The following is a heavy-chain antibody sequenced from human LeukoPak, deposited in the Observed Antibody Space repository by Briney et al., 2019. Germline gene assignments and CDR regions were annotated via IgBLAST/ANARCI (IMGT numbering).Heavy chain of an antibody. Sequence: GGSLRLSCAASGFTFSSHWMNWVRQAPGKGLEWVSYISSSGSTIYYADSVKGRFTISRDNAKNSLYLQMNSLRAEDTAVYYCARDEAAAGPRPFDYWGQGTLVTVSS. J-gene: IGHJ4*02. CDR3: ARDEAAAGPRPFDY. D-gene: IGHD6-13*01. CDR2: ISSSGSTI. CDR1: GFTFSSHW. V-gene: IGHV3-48*04.